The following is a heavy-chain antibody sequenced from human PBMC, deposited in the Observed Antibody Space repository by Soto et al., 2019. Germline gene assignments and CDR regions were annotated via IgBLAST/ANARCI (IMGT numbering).Heavy chain of an antibody. D-gene: IGHD3-9*01. CDR1: GYTFTSYG. CDR2: ISAYNGNT. CDR3: ATGVRYYDILTGYYYYAFDI. J-gene: IGHJ3*02. Sequence: ASVKVSCKASGYTFTSYGISWVRQAPGQGLEWMGWISAYNGNTNYAQKLQGRVTMTRNTSTSTAYMELRSLRSEDTAVYYCATGVRYYDILTGYYYYAFDIWGQGTMVTVSS. V-gene: IGHV1-18*01.